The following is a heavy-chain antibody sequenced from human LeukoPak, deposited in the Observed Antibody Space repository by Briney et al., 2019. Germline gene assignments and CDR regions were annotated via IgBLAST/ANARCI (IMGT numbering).Heavy chain of an antibody. D-gene: IGHD3-10*01. CDR2: INAGNGNT. Sequence: ASVTVSCKASGYTFASYAMHWVRQAPGQRLEWMGWINAGNGNTKYSQKFQGRVTITRDTSASTAYMELSSLRSEDTAVYYCARDNGSGSYEDDAFDIWGQGTMVTVSS. CDR1: GYTFASYA. J-gene: IGHJ3*02. V-gene: IGHV1-3*01. CDR3: ARDNGSGSYEDDAFDI.